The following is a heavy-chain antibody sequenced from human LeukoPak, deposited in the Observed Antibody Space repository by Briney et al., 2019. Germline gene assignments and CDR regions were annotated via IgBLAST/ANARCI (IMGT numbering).Heavy chain of an antibody. CDR1: GLTFSDGY. CDR2: ISNTGDFI. CDR3: ARDEPGYGEFLLY. V-gene: IGHV3-11*04. D-gene: IGHD3-10*01. Sequence: SGGSLRLSCAASGLTFSDGYMSWIRQAPGKGLEWVSYISNTGDFIAYADSVKGRFTMSRDNAKNSLYLQMNNLRVEDTAVYYCARDEPGYGEFLLYWGQGTLVTVSS. J-gene: IGHJ4*02.